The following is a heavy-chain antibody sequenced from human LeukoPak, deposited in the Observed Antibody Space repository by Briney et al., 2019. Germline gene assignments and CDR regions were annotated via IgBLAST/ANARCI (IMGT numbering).Heavy chain of an antibody. CDR1: GGSFSGYY. CDR2: INHSGST. D-gene: IGHD2-2*01. Sequence: PSETLSLTCAVYGGSFSGYYWSWIRRPPGKGLEWIGEINHSGSTNYNPSLKSRVTISVDTSKNQFSLKLSSVTAADTAVYYCARGGFNIVVVPAATDNWFDPWGQGTLVTVSS. V-gene: IGHV4-34*01. J-gene: IGHJ5*02. CDR3: ARGGFNIVVVPAATDNWFDP.